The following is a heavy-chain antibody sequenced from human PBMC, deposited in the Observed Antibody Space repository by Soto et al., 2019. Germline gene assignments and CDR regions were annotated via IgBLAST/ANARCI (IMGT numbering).Heavy chain of an antibody. Sequence: QVQLVESGGGVVQPGRSLRLSCAASGFTFSSYGMHWVRQAPGKGLEWVAVIWYDGSNKYYADSVKGRFTISRDNSKNTLYLQMNSLSAEDTAVYYCARDDYGGNSIYWGQGTLVTVSS. CDR1: GFTFSSYG. CDR2: IWYDGSNK. V-gene: IGHV3-33*01. D-gene: IGHD4-17*01. J-gene: IGHJ4*02. CDR3: ARDDYGGNSIY.